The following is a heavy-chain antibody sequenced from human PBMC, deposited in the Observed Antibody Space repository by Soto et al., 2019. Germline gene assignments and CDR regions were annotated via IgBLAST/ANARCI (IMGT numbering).Heavy chain of an antibody. Sequence: GSGPTLVNPTQTLTLTCTFSGFSLSTSGVGVGWIRQPPGKALEWLALIYWNDDKRYSPSLKSRLTITKDTSKNQVVLTMTNMDPVDTATYYCAHMGSYYDFWSPSDYFDYWGQGTLVTVSS. V-gene: IGHV2-5*01. J-gene: IGHJ4*02. CDR3: AHMGSYYDFWSPSDYFDY. CDR1: GFSLSTSGVG. D-gene: IGHD3-3*01. CDR2: IYWNDDK.